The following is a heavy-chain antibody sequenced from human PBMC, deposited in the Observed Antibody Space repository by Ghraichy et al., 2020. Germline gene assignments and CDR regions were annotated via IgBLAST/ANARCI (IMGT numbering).Heavy chain of an antibody. CDR3: ASAPDRAYVNYGMDV. D-gene: IGHD5-12*01. J-gene: IGHJ6*02. V-gene: IGHV1-69*13. Sequence: SVKVSCKASGGTFSSYAISWVRQAPGQGLEWMGGIIPIFGTANYAQKFQGRVTITADESTSTAYMELSSLRSEDTAVYYCASAPDRAYVNYGMDVWGQGTTVTVSS. CDR2: IIPIFGTA. CDR1: GGTFSSYA.